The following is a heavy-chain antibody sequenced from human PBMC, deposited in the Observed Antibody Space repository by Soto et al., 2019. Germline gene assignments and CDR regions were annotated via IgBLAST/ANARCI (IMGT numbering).Heavy chain of an antibody. CDR3: ASALGGWSEGGCYSFAY. V-gene: IGHV3-33*01. J-gene: IGHJ4*02. CDR2: VWFNGIND. D-gene: IGHD2-21*02. Sequence: QVRLVESGGGVVQPENSLRLSCAASGFTFISYGMNWVRQDPGKWLDWVAIVWFNGINDLYADSVEGRFTIYRDNYKNTLDLQMNSLRDADTAMYYCASALGGWSEGGCYSFAYWGQGALVTVAS. CDR1: GFTFISYG.